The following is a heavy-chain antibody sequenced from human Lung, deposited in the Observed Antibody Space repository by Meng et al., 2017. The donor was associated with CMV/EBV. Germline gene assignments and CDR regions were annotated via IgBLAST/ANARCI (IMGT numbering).Heavy chain of an antibody. CDR3: AKSNSRSFEYYYGMDV. D-gene: IGHD6-6*01. Sequence: GESXKISCAASGFTFSSYGLHWVRQAPGKGLEWVAVIWYDGSNKYYADSVKGRFTISRDNSKNTLFLQMNSLRAEDTAVYYCAKSNSRSFEYYYGMDVWGHGTTVTVSS. J-gene: IGHJ6*02. CDR2: IWYDGSNK. V-gene: IGHV3-33*03. CDR1: GFTFSSYG.